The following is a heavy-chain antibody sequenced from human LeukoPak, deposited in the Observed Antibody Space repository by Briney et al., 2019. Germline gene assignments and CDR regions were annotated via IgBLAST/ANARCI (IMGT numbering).Heavy chain of an antibody. CDR2: ISDIGKT. CDR3: ARELDGNGGWFDP. J-gene: IGHJ5*02. V-gene: IGHV4-59*01. Sequence: PSDTDSLTCNVSGASLSSYYWGWIRQSPGKGLEWLGYISDIGKTDYNLSLKSRGTLSLDMSKNQFSLRLTSVTAADTAVYYCARELDGNGGWFDPWGQGILVSVS. D-gene: IGHD5-24*01. CDR1: GASLSSYY.